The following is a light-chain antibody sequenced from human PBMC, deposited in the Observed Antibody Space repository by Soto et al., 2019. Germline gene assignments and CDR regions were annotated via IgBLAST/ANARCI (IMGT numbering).Light chain of an antibody. CDR1: QSVSSNY. V-gene: IGKV3-20*01. J-gene: IGKJ1*01. CDR2: GAS. CDR3: QQYGSSLTWT. Sequence: IVLTQSPATLSLSPGERATLSCRASQSVSSNYFAWYQQKPGQAPRLLIYGASSRATGVPDRFSGSGSGTDFTLTISRLEPEDVAVYYCQQYGSSLTWTFGQGTKVDIK.